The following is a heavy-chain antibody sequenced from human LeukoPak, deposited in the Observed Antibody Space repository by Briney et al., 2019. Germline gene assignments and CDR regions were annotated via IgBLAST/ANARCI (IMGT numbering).Heavy chain of an antibody. V-gene: IGHV3-7*01. CDR3: ASSAFDI. CDR2: IKEDGSEK. J-gene: IGHJ3*02. CDR1: GFTLSTYW. Sequence: GGSLRLSYAASGFTLSTYWMTWVRQAPGKGLEWVANIKEDGSEKYYVDSVKGLFTISRDNAKNSLYLQMNSLRAEDTAVYYCASSAFDIWGQGTLVTVSS.